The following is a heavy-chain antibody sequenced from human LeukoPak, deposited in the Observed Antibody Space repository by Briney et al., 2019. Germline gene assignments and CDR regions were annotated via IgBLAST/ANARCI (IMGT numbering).Heavy chain of an antibody. D-gene: IGHD2-2*02. V-gene: IGHV3-30*02. J-gene: IGHJ5*02. Sequence: GGSLRLSCAASGFTFSSYGMHWVRQAPGKGLEWVAFIRYDGSNKYYADSVKGRFTISRDNSKNTLYLQMNSLRAEDTAVYYCAKDLMRAYCSSTSCYTEDWFDPWGQGTLVTVSS. CDR3: AKDLMRAYCSSTSCYTEDWFDP. CDR2: IRYDGSNK. CDR1: GFTFSSYG.